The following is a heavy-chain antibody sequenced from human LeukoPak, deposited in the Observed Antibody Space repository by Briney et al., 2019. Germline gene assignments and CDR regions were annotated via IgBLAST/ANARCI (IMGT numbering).Heavy chain of an antibody. D-gene: IGHD4-23*01. V-gene: IGHV4-34*01. CDR2: INHRGHT. Sequence: SETLSLTCAVYGGSFTGCHWNWIRQSPQRGLEWIGEINHRGHTHYNPSLESRLTISVDTSKSQFSLTLRSVTAADTAVYYCARDPTTVVTLPYYFDFWGQGTPVTVSS. CDR3: ARDPTTVVTLPYYFDF. J-gene: IGHJ4*02. CDR1: GGSFTGCH.